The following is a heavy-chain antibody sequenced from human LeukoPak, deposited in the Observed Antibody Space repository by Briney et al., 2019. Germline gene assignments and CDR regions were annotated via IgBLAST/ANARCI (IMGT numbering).Heavy chain of an antibody. CDR3: ATGKTYYYDSSGYYGTGYYYMDV. CDR1: GGTFSSYA. CDR2: IIPIFGTA. V-gene: IGHV1-69*13. D-gene: IGHD3-22*01. Sequence: SVKVSCKASGGTFSSYAISWVRQAPGQGLEWMGGIIPIFGTANYAQKFQGRVTITADESTSTAYMELSSLRSEDTAVYYCATGKTYYYDSSGYYGTGYYYMDVWGKGTTVTVSS. J-gene: IGHJ6*03.